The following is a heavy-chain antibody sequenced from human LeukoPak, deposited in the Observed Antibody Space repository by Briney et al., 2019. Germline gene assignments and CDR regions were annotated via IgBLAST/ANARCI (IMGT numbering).Heavy chain of an antibody. J-gene: IGHJ3*02. D-gene: IGHD2-15*01. Sequence: ASVKVSCKASGYTFTGYYMHWVRQAPGQGLEWMGWINPNSGGTNSAQKFQGRLTMTRDTSISTAYMELSSLRSDDTAVYYCARPKEAATTFRAFDNWGQGTMVTVSS. CDR1: GYTFTGYY. CDR2: INPNSGGT. CDR3: ARPKEAATTFRAFDN. V-gene: IGHV1-2*02.